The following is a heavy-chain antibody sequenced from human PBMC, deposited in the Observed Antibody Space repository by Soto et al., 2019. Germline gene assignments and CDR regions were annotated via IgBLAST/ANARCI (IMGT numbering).Heavy chain of an antibody. CDR1: GFSFVNYA. V-gene: IGHV3-23*01. D-gene: IGHD6-19*01. CDR2: ISGSGGST. Sequence: SGGSLRLSCAASGFSFVNYAMNWVRQAPGKGLEWVSAISGSGGSTYYADSVKGRFTISRDNSKNTLYLQMNSLRAEDTAVYYCAKDQPMIAEAHLAFDIWGQGTMVTVSS. J-gene: IGHJ3*02. CDR3: AKDQPMIAEAHLAFDI.